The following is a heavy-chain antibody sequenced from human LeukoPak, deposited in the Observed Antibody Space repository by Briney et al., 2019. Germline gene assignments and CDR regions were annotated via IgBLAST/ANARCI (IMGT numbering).Heavy chain of an antibody. D-gene: IGHD6-19*01. CDR3: ASYDSSGWYYY. Sequence: SVKVSCKASGYTFTGYYMHWVRQAPGQGLEWMGRIIPILGIANYAQKFQGRVTITADKSTSTAYMELSSLRSEDTAVYYCASYDSSGWYYYWGQGTLVTVSS. CDR1: GYTFTGYY. CDR2: IIPILGIA. V-gene: IGHV1-69*02. J-gene: IGHJ4*02.